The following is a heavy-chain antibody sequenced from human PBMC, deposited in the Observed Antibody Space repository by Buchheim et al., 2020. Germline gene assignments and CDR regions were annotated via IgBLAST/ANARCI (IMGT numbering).Heavy chain of an antibody. CDR2: INHSGST. D-gene: IGHD2-15*01. CDR3: ASSEGYCSGGSCYYYFDY. J-gene: IGHJ4*02. V-gene: IGHV4-34*01. CDR1: GGSFSGYY. Sequence: QVQLQQWGAGLLKPSETLSLTCAVYGGSFSGYYWSWIRQPPGNGLEWIGEINHSGSTNYNPSLKSRVTISVATSKNQFSLKLSSVTAADTAVYYCASSEGYCSGGSCYYYFDYWGQGTL.